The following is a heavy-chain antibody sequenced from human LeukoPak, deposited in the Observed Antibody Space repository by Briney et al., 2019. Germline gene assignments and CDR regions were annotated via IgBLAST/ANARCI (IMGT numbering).Heavy chain of an antibody. Sequence: SETLSLTCAVYGGSFSGYYWSWIRQPPGEGLEWVGEINHSGSTNYNPSLKSRVTISVDTSKNQFSLKLSSVTAADTAVYYCARGPGQLWFGGPPYYMDVWGKGTTVTVSS. J-gene: IGHJ6*03. D-gene: IGHD3-10*01. CDR3: ARGPGQLWFGGPPYYMDV. CDR2: INHSGST. CDR1: GGSFSGYY. V-gene: IGHV4-34*01.